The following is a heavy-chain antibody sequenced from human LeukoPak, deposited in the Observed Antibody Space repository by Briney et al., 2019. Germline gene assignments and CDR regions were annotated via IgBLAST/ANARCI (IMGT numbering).Heavy chain of an antibody. J-gene: IGHJ4*02. CDR3: ARDRYSGYDSLGY. CDR1: GGTFSSYA. CDR2: ILHIFGTA. Sequence: SVKVSCKASGGTFSSYAISWVRQAPGQGLEWMGGILHIFGTANYAQKFQGRVTITADESTSTAYMELSSLRSEDTAVYYCARDRYSGYDSLGYWGQGTLVTVSS. D-gene: IGHD5-12*01. V-gene: IGHV1-69*13.